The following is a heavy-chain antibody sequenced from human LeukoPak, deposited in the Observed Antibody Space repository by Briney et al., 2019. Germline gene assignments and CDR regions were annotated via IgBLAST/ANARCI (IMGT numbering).Heavy chain of an antibody. CDR2: IYTSGTT. Sequence: PSETLSLTCTDSGGSISRYYWSWIRQPAGKGLEWIGRIYTSGTTNYNPSLKSRVTMSVDTSKNQFSLRLSSVTAADTAFYYCARSRTGSYDYWGQGTLVTVSS. CDR3: ARSRTGSYDY. V-gene: IGHV4-4*07. CDR1: GGSISRYY. J-gene: IGHJ4*02. D-gene: IGHD1-26*01.